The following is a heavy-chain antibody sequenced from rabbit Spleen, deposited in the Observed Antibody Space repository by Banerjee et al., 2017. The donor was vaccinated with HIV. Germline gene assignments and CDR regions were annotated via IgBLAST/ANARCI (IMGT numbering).Heavy chain of an antibody. D-gene: IGHD4-1*01. J-gene: IGHJ4*01. Sequence: QEQLVESGGGLVQPGGSLKLSCKASGFDFSNYGVSWVRQAPGKGLEWIGCIFTSSGSKWYASWVNGRFTISRSTSLNTVTLQMTSLTAADTATYFCARNANGGWDLLGPGTLVTVS. CDR3: ARNANGGWDL. V-gene: IGHV1S47*01. CDR1: GFDFSNYG. CDR2: IFTSSGSK.